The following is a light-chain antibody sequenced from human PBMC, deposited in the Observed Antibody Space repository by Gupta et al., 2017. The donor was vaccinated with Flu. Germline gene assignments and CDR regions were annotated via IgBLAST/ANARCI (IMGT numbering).Light chain of an antibody. V-gene: IGKV2-30*01. CDR2: KVS. CDR3: MQSSNLVT. Sequence: VLMTQSPVSLPVTLGQPASISCRSNQSLVYSDGNTYLHWFQQRPGQPPRRLIYKVSNRDSGVPDRFSGSGSGSDFTLKISRVEAEDIGIYYCMQSSNLVTFGQGTRLEIK. J-gene: IGKJ5*01. CDR1: QSLVYSDGNTY.